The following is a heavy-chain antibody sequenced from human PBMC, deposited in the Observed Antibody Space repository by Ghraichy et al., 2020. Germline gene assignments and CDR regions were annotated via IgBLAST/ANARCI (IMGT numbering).Heavy chain of an antibody. V-gene: IGHV3-9*01. CDR2: ISWTSGTI. D-gene: IGHD6-19*01. J-gene: IGHJ5*02. CDR3: ARSGAVAGTGWFHP. Sequence: GGSLRLSCAASGFNFRDYAMHWVRQAPGKGLEWVSGISWTSGTIAYADSVKGRFTISRDNAENSVYLQMNSLRSDDTAFYYCARSGAVAGTGWFHPWGQGTLVTVSS. CDR1: GFNFRDYA.